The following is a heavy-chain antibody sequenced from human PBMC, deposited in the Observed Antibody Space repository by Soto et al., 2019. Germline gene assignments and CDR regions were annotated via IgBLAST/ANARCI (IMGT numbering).Heavy chain of an antibody. J-gene: IGHJ4*02. Sequence: GGSLRLSCAASGFPFSIYAMHLVRQSPSKGLEWVAVISYDGSNKYYADSVKGRFTISRDNSKNTLYLQMNSLRAEDTAVYYCAREGTTMVRGGIPFFDYWRKGSMFTVSS. V-gene: IGHV3-30-3*01. D-gene: IGHD3-10*01. CDR2: ISYDGSNK. CDR3: AREGTTMVRGGIPFFDY. CDR1: GFPFSIYA.